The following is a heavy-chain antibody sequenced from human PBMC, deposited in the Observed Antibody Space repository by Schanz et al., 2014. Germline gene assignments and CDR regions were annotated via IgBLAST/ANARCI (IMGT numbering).Heavy chain of an antibody. D-gene: IGHD2-21*02. CDR2: MIGSGSSV. CDR1: GFTFSIYG. CDR3: ARRSDSSWYIDV. V-gene: IGHV3-23*01. J-gene: IGHJ6*03. Sequence: EVQLLESGGGLVQPGGSLRLSCAASGFTFSIYGMSWVRQAPGKGLEWVSRMIGSGSSVFYADSVKGRFTISRDNSKNNTNNTLYVQMNSLRAEDAAVYYCARRSDSSWYIDVWGKGTTVTVSS.